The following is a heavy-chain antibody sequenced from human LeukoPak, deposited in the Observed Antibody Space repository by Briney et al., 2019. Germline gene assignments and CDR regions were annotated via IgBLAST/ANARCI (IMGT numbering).Heavy chain of an antibody. V-gene: IGHV4-4*09. Sequence: PSETLSLTCTVSGGSLSGYYWSWFRQPPGKALEWIGYIHTSGSTKYNPSLKSRVTISEDVSKNQFSLKMSSVTAADTAVYCARLRGPWYVDSWGQGTLVIVSS. D-gene: IGHD4-17*01. CDR1: GGSLSGYY. CDR3: ARLRGPWYVDS. CDR2: IHTSGST. J-gene: IGHJ4*02.